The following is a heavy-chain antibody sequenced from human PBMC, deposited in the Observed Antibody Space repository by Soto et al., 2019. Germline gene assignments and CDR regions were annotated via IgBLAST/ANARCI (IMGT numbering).Heavy chain of an antibody. Sequence: PGGSLRLSCAASGFTFNSYGMHWVRQAPGKGLEWVVVISFDGRNTYYADSVKGRFTISRDNSKNTLYLQMTSLIAEDTAVYYSEKLSGSGSYYNVGSGGNFDYCGQGTMVTV. CDR3: EKLSGSGSYYNVGSGGNFDY. CDR1: GFTFNSYG. D-gene: IGHD3-10*01. CDR2: ISFDGRNT. V-gene: IGHV3-30*18. J-gene: IGHJ4*02.